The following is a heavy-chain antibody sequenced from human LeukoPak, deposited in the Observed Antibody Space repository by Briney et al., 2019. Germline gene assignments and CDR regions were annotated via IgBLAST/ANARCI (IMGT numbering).Heavy chain of an antibody. V-gene: IGHV1-8*03. CDR3: ERGPYYDFWSGYYKGDYFDY. Sequence: ASVKVSCKASGYTFTSYDINWVRQATGQGLEWMGWMNPNSGNTGYAQKFQGRVTITRNTSISTAYMDLSSLRSEDTAVYYCERGPYYDFWSGYYKGDYFDYWGQGTLVTVSS. D-gene: IGHD3-3*01. J-gene: IGHJ4*02. CDR1: GYTFTSYD. CDR2: MNPNSGNT.